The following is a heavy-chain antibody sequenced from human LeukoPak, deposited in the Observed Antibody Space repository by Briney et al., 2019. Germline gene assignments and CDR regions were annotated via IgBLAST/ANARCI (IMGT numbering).Heavy chain of an antibody. CDR3: ARVDYSNYVAFYYYYMDV. J-gene: IGHJ6*03. V-gene: IGHV3-7*01. Sequence: GGSLRPSCAASGFTFSSYWMSWVRQAPGKGLEWVANIKQDGSEKYYVDSVKGRFTISRDSAKNSLYLQMNSLRAEDTAVYYCARVDYSNYVAFYYYYMDVWGKGTTVTVSS. CDR1: GFTFSSYW. D-gene: IGHD4-11*01. CDR2: IKQDGSEK.